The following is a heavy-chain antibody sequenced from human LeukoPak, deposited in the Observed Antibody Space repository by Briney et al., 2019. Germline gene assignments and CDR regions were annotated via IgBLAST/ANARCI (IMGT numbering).Heavy chain of an antibody. J-gene: IGHJ4*02. Sequence: SVKVSCKASGGTFSSYAISWVRQAPGQGLEWMGRIIPIFGIANYAQKFQGRVTITADKSTSTAYMELSSLRSEDTAVYYCARDLTMVRGVPDGFDYWGQGTLVSVSS. CDR3: ARDLTMVRGVPDGFDY. CDR2: IIPIFGIA. CDR1: GGTFSSYA. V-gene: IGHV1-69*04. D-gene: IGHD3-10*01.